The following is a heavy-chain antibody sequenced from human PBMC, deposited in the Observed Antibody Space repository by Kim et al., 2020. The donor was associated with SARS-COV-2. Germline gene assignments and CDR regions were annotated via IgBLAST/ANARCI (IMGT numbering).Heavy chain of an antibody. V-gene: IGHV1-45*02. CDR3: ASSSGYDSHFDY. Sequence: TNYAQKFQDRVTITRDRSMSTAYMELSSLRSEDTAMYYCASSSGYDSHFDYWGQGTLVTVSS. D-gene: IGHD5-12*01. CDR2: T. J-gene: IGHJ4*02.